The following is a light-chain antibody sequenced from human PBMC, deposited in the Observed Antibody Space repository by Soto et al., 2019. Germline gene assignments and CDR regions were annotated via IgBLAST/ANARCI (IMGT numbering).Light chain of an antibody. V-gene: IGKV1-9*01. CDR2: SAS. CDR3: QQISRYPLT. Sequence: DIQLTQSPSVLSASVGDTVTITCRASQALSNYLAWYQQKPGKAPDLLIYSASTLQSGVPSRFSGSGSETEFSLTIRALQPEDFETYYCQQISRYPLTFGGGTKVDIK. CDR1: QALSNY. J-gene: IGKJ4*01.